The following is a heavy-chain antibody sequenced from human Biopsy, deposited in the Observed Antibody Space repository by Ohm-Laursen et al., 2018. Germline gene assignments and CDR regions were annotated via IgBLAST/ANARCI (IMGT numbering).Heavy chain of an antibody. D-gene: IGHD2-8*01. V-gene: IGHV3-48*01. J-gene: IGHJ6*02. CDR2: IKSDSTTI. CDR1: GFRFSGYH. CDR3: AREQLMVFAMDV. Sequence: GSLRLSCSASGFRFSGYHMNWVRQAPGKGLQWLAYIKSDSTTIYYADSVKGRFTISRDNAKNSLFLQMNSLRAEDTAIYYFAREQLMVFAMDVWGQGTTVTVSS.